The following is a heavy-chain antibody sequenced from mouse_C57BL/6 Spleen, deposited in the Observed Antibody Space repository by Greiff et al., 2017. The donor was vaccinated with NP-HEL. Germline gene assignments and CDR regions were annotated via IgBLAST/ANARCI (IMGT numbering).Heavy chain of an antibody. CDR2: ISSGGDYI. CDR1: GFTFSSYA. V-gene: IGHV5-9-1*02. Sequence: EVMLVESGEGLVKPGGSLKLSCAASGFTFSSYAMSWVRQTPEKRLEWVAYISSGGDYIYYADTVKGRFTISRDNARNTLYLQMSSLKSEDTAMYYCTRDPYGSSYFDYWGQGTTLTVSS. J-gene: IGHJ2*01. D-gene: IGHD1-1*01. CDR3: TRDPYGSSYFDY.